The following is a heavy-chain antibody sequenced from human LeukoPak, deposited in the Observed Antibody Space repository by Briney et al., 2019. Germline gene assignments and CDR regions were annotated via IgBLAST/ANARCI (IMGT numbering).Heavy chain of an antibody. J-gene: IGHJ5*02. CDR2: IYHSGST. CDR3: ARDKGPFGVVVSWFDP. Sequence: SETLSLTCTVSGYSISSGYYWGWIRQPPGKGLEWIGSIYHSGSTYYNPSLKSRVTISVDTSKNQFSLKLSSVTAADTAVYYCARDKGPFGVVVSWFDPWGQGTLVTVSS. V-gene: IGHV4-38-2*02. CDR1: GYSISSGYY. D-gene: IGHD3-3*01.